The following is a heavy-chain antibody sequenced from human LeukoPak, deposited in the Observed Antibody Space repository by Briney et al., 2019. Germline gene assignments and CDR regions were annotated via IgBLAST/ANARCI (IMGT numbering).Heavy chain of an antibody. J-gene: IGHJ6*02. CDR1: GGSFSGYY. D-gene: IGHD6-25*01. V-gene: IGHV4-34*01. CDR3: AGGAYYYSMDV. Sequence: PSETLSLTCAVYGGSFSGYYWSWIRQPPGEGLEWIGEINHSGSTNYNPSLKSRVTISVDTSKNQFSLKLSSVTAADTAVYYCAGGAYYYSMDVWGQGTTVTVSS. CDR2: INHSGST.